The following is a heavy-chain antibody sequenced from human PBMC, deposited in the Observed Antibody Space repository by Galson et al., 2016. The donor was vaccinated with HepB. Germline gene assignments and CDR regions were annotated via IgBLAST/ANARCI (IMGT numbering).Heavy chain of an antibody. Sequence: SVKVSCKVSGYTLTELSLHWVRQSPGKGPEWMGGFDPEDGETIYAQKFQGRVTMTEDTSTDTAYMELSSLRSEDTAVYYCARVPKVSPGATLDYWGQGTLVTVSS. J-gene: IGHJ4*02. CDR3: ARVPKVSPGATLDY. D-gene: IGHD4/OR15-4a*01. V-gene: IGHV1-24*01. CDR1: GYTLTELS. CDR2: FDPEDGET.